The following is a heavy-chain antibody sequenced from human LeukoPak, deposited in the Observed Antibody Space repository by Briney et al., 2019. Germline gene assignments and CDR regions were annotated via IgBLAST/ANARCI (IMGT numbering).Heavy chain of an antibody. V-gene: IGHV4-34*01. D-gene: IGHD2-15*01. CDR2: INHSGST. Sequence: PSETLSLTCAVYGGSFSGYYWSWIRQPPGKGLEWIGEINHSGSTNYNPSLKSRVTISVDTSKNQFSLKLSSVTAADTAVYYCARARVSELPQPNIVVVVAATEAFDIGGQGKVVTVS. CDR3: ARARVSELPQPNIVVVVAATEAFDI. CDR1: GGSFSGYY. J-gene: IGHJ3*02.